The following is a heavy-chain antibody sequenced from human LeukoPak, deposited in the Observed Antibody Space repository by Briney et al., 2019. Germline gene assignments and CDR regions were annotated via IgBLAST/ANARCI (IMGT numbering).Heavy chain of an antibody. CDR2: INPNSGGT. D-gene: IGHD2-15*01. CDR3: ARVGRVAAKGNWFDP. J-gene: IGHJ5*02. Sequence: SVKVSCKASGYTFTGYYMHWVRQAPGQGLEWMGWINPNSGGTNYAQKFQGRVTMTRDTSISTAYMELSRLRSDDTAVYYCARVGRVAAKGNWFDPWGQGTLVTVSS. V-gene: IGHV1-2*02. CDR1: GYTFTGYY.